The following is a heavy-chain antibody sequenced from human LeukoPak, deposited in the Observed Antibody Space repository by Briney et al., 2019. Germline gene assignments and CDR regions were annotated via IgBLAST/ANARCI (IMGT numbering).Heavy chain of an antibody. V-gene: IGHV4-59*01. D-gene: IGHD5-18*01. CDR2: IYYSGST. CDR1: GASISSYY. J-gene: IGHJ6*03. Sequence: PSETLSLTCTVSGASISSYYWSWIRQPPGKGLEWIGYIYYSGSTNYNPSLKSRVTISVDTSKNQFSLKLSSVTAADTAVYYCARTRQLDYYYYYMDVWGKGTTVTVSS. CDR3: ARTRQLDYYYYYMDV.